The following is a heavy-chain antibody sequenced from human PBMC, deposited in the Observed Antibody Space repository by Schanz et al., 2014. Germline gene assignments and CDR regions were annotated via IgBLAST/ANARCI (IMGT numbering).Heavy chain of an antibody. J-gene: IGHJ4*02. V-gene: IGHV3-30*18. D-gene: IGHD6-13*01. CDR2: ILYDGSNK. Sequence: QVQLVESGGGVAQPGRSLRLSCAASGFTFSSYGMHWVRQAPGKGLEWVAVILYDGSNKYYADSVKGRFTISRDNSKNTLYLQMNSLRVEDTAVYYCAKEKEEVAADGSFFDYWGQGTLVTVSS. CDR1: GFTFSSYG. CDR3: AKEKEEVAADGSFFDY.